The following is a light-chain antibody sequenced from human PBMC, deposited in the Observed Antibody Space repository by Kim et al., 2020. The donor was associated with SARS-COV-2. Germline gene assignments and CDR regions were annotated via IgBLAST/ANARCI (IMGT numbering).Light chain of an antibody. CDR3: SAWDRRLGAWV. CDR2: RNN. Sequence: TATLSCTGDTNNVGDQEATWLQQHQGHPPKLLSYRNNNRPSGISERFSASRSGTAASLTITGLQPEDETDYYCSAWDRRLGAWVFGGGTKLTVL. J-gene: IGLJ3*02. V-gene: IGLV10-54*01. CDR1: TNNVGDQE.